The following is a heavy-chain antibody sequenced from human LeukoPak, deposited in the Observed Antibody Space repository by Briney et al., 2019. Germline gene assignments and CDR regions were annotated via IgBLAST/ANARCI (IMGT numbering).Heavy chain of an antibody. Sequence: GESLKTSCQTAGYSFTDYWIGWVRQMPGKGLEWMGIIYPGDSDTRYSPSFQGQVTISADKSIRTVYLQWSLKASDTAIYYCARSDQLRWFGEPRRPFYYGMDVWGQGTTVTVS. CDR1: GYSFTDYW. J-gene: IGHJ6*02. CDR2: IYPGDSDT. D-gene: IGHD3-10*01. V-gene: IGHV5-51*01. CDR3: ARSDQLRWFGEPRRPFYYGMDV.